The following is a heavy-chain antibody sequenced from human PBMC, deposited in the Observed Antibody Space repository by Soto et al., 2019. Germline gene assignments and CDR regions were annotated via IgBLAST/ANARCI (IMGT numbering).Heavy chain of an antibody. Sequence: SETLSLTWTVSGGSISSGGDPWIWIRQPPGKGLEWIGYIYHSGSTNYNPSLKSRVTISVDTSKNQFSLKLSSVTAADTAVYYCARGEGILTGYSPFDYWGQGTLVTVSS. CDR1: GGSISSGGDP. CDR2: IYHSGST. CDR3: ARGEGILTGYSPFDY. J-gene: IGHJ4*02. V-gene: IGHV4-61*08. D-gene: IGHD3-9*01.